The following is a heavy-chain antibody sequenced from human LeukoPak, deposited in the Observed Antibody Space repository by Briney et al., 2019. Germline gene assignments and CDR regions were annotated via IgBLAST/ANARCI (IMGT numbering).Heavy chain of an antibody. CDR2: IYYSGST. V-gene: IGHV4-59*01. J-gene: IGHJ4*02. Sequence: SETLSLTCTVSGGSISSYYWSWIRQPPGKGLEWIGYIYYSGSTNYNPSLKSRVTISVDTSKNQFSLKLSSVTAADTAVYYCASSALYGSGRGYFDYWGQGTLVTVSS. CDR3: ASSALYGSGRGYFDY. CDR1: GGSISSYY. D-gene: IGHD3-10*01.